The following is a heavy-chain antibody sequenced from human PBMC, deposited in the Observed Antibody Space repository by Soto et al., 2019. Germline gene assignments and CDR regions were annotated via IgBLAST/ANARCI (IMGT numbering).Heavy chain of an antibody. V-gene: IGHV3-23*01. Sequence: GGSLRLSCLASGFTFSDFAVSWVRQAPGRGLEWVASISGNGALTYYADSVKGRVTISRDNDKNTLALQMNSLRDEDTALYYCAKDFGFWSRGAFDLWGQGTLVTVSS. D-gene: IGHD3-3*01. CDR3: AKDFGFWSRGAFDL. CDR2: ISGNGALT. CDR1: GFTFSDFA. J-gene: IGHJ3*01.